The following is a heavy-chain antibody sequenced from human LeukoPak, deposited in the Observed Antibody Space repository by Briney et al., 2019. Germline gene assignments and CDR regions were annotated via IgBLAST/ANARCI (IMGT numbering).Heavy chain of an antibody. CDR2: IKSKTDGGTT. J-gene: IGHJ4*02. D-gene: IGHD6-13*01. Sequence: GGCLRLSCAASGFTFSNAWMSWVRQAPGKGLEWVGRIKSKTDGGTTDYAAPVKGRFTISRDDSKNTLYLQMNSLRAEDTAVYYCARSLSSTWFTFDYWGQGTLVTVSS. V-gene: IGHV3-15*01. CDR3: ARSLSSTWFTFDY. CDR1: GFTFSNAW.